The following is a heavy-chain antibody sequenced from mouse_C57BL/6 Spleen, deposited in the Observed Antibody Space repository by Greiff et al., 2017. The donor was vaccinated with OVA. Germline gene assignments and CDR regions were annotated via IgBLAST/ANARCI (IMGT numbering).Heavy chain of an antibody. J-gene: IGHJ4*01. CDR1: GYTFTAYN. V-gene: IGHV1-22*01. Sequence: VQLQQSGPELVKPGASVKMSCKASGYTFTAYNMPWVKQSHGKSLEWIGYINPNNGGTSYNQKFKGKATLTVNKSSSTAYMELRSLTSEDSAVYDCASTYYYGSSYAMDYWGQGTSVTVSA. CDR3: ASTYYYGSSYAMDY. D-gene: IGHD1-1*01. CDR2: INPNNGGT.